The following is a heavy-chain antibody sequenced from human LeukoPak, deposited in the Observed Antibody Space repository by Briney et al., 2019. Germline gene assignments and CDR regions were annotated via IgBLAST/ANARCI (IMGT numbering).Heavy chain of an antibody. CDR2: INPNSGGT. V-gene: IGHV1-2*02. Sequence: GASVKVSCKASGYTFTGYYIHWVRQAPGQGLEWMGWINPNSGGTNYAQKFQGRVTMTRDTSISTAYMELSRLRSDDTAVYYCARDPSGYYMGTDYWGQGTLVTVSS. CDR1: GYTFTGYY. CDR3: ARDPSGYYMGTDY. J-gene: IGHJ4*02. D-gene: IGHD3-9*01.